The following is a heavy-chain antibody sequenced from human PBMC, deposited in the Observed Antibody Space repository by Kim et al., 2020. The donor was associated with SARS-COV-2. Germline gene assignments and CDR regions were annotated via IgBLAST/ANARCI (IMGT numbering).Heavy chain of an antibody. Sequence: AAPVRGRFTSSREDSKNTLYLHMNSLKTEDTAVYYCTTGVSMIGVVISDYWGQGTLVTVSS. V-gene: IGHV3-15*01. J-gene: IGHJ4*02. CDR3: TTGVSMIGVVISDY. D-gene: IGHD3-22*01.